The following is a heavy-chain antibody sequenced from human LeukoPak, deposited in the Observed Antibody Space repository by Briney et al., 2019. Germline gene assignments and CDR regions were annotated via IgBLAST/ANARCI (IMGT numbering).Heavy chain of an antibody. J-gene: IGHJ4*02. V-gene: IGHV4-59*08. Sequence: SETLSLTCTVSGDSIGTYYWSWIRQPPGKGLEWIGYIYYSGSANYNPSLKSRVTISLDTSKNQFSLRLSSVTAADTAVYYCARGGTIAARPMLLDYWGQGTLVTVSS. CDR3: ARGGTIAARPMLLDY. D-gene: IGHD6-6*01. CDR1: GDSIGTYY. CDR2: IYYSGSA.